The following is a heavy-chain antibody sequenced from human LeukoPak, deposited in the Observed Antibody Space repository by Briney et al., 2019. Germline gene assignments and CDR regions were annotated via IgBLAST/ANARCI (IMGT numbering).Heavy chain of an antibody. CDR1: GFTFSDYS. Sequence: GGSLRLSCAASGFTFSDYSMDWVRQAPGKGLEWVAYISSTSVTIHYADSVKGRFTISRDNAKNSLYLQMNSLRAEDTAVYYCARDSAREWLRGFDCWGQGTLVTVSS. V-gene: IGHV3-48*04. J-gene: IGHJ4*02. CDR2: ISSTSVTI. CDR3: ARDSAREWLRGFDC. D-gene: IGHD3-3*01.